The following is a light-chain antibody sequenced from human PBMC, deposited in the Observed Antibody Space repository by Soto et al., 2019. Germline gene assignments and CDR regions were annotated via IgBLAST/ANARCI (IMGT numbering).Light chain of an antibody. J-gene: IGKJ1*01. V-gene: IGKV3-15*01. CDR3: LQYDDWRSWR. CDR1: LSVSSN. Sequence: EILMTQSPATLSVSPGERATLSCRTSLSVSSNLAWYQQRPGQAPRLLIFGASTRATGVAARFSGSGSGTEYTLTISGLQSADFAVYYCLQYDDWRSWRFGPGTKVET. CDR2: GAS.